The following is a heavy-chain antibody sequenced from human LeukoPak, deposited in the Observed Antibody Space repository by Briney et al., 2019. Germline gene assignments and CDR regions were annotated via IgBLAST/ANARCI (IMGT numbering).Heavy chain of an antibody. CDR3: ARGTGDWGLHYFAY. CDR1: GFTFTSYY. V-gene: IGHV1-2*02. J-gene: IGHJ4*02. CDR2: MNPSSGST. Sequence: ASVRVSCKPSGFTFTSYYIHWVRQAPGQGLEWMGWMNPSSGSTKFAQKFQGRVSMTRGTSISAAYLDLSSLRFDDTAVYFCARGTGDWGLHYFAYWGQGTLVIVSS. D-gene: IGHD7-27*01.